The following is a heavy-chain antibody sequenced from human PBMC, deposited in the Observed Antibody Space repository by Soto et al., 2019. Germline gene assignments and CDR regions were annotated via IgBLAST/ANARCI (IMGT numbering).Heavy chain of an antibody. CDR2: ISSSSSTI. CDR3: ARDKSIAAAGPFDY. Sequence: LSLTCAASGFTFSSYSMNWVRQAPGKGLEWVSYISSSSSTIYYADSVKGRFTISRDNAKNSLYLQMNSLRAEDTAVYYCARDKSIAAAGPFDYWGQGTLVTVSS. J-gene: IGHJ4*02. CDR1: GFTFSSYS. D-gene: IGHD6-13*01. V-gene: IGHV3-48*04.